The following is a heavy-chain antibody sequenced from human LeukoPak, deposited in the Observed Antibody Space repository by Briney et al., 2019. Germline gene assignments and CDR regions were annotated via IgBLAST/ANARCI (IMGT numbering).Heavy chain of an antibody. D-gene: IGHD4-17*01. CDR3: ARHPTRDDYGPWPYVGMGG. CDR2: IYPGDSDI. V-gene: IGHV5-51*01. CDR1: GYGFTKYW. J-gene: IGHJ6*01. Sequence: GESLKISCKASGYGFTKYWIGWVRPVPGKGLEWMAIIYPGDSDIRYSPSFQGQVTISADKSISPAYLQWSSLKASDTAMYYCARHPTRDDYGPWPYVGMGGWGKGTTVTV.